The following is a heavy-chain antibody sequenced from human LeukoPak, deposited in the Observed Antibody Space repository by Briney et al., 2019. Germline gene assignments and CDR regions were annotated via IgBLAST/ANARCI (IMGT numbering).Heavy chain of an antibody. J-gene: IGHJ6*02. D-gene: IGHD3-10*01. CDR3: AREIYYGSGSYSSHYYYYYGMDV. CDR2: ISYDGSNK. CDR1: GFTFSSYA. V-gene: IGHV3-30-3*01. Sequence: GGSLRLSCAASGFTFSSYAMHWVRQAPGKGLEWVAVISYDGSNKYYADSVKGRFTISRDNSKNTLYLQMNSLRAEDTAVYYCAREIYYGSGSYSSHYYYYYGMDVWGQGTTVTVSS.